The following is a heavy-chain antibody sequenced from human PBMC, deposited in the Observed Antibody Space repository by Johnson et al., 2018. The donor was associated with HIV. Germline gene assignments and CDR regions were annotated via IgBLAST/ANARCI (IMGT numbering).Heavy chain of an antibody. D-gene: IGHD1-14*01. J-gene: IGHJ3*02. CDR2: ISYDGSNK. CDR3: ARAGKTVTFDI. V-gene: IGHV3-30-3*01. CDR1: GFTFSSYA. Sequence: QMLLVESGGGVVQPGRSLRLSCAASGFTFSSYAMHWVRQAPGKGLEWVAVISYDGSNKYYADSVKGPFTISRDNAKNTLYLQMNSLRAEDTAVYYCARAGKTVTFDIWGQGTMVTVSS.